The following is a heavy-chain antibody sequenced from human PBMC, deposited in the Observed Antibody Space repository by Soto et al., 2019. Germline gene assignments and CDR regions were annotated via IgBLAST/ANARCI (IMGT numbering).Heavy chain of an antibody. CDR3: ARDDGSGGMDV. CDR1: GYTFTSYG. V-gene: IGHV1-18*04. CDR2: INTYKVDA. D-gene: IGHD3-3*01. Sequence: QVKLVQSGAEVKKPGASVTVSCKSSGYTFTSYGISWVRQAPGQGLEWMGWINTYKVDAEYVQKLQGRVTMTTDTSTSTAYMELRLLRSDDTAVYYCARDDGSGGMDVWGQWTTVPVSS. J-gene: IGHJ6*02.